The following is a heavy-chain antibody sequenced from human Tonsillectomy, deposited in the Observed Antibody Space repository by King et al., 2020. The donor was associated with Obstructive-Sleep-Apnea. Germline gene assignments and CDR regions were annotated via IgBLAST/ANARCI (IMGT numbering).Heavy chain of an antibody. CDR1: GFTFSNYW. Sequence: VQLVESGGGLVQPGGSLRLSCAASGFTFSNYWMSWVRQAPGKGLEWVANIKEDGSEKYYVDSVKGRFTISRDNPKNSLYLQMNSLRAEDTAVYYCARARDYGRYWGQGTLVTVSS. CDR2: IKEDGSEK. D-gene: IGHD4/OR15-4a*01. CDR3: ARARDYGRY. V-gene: IGHV3-7*01. J-gene: IGHJ4*02.